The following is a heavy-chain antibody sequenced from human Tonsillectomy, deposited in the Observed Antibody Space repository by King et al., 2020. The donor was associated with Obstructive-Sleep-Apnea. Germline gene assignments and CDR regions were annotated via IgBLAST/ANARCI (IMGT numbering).Heavy chain of an antibody. CDR3: ARAYIPQITIDGMDV. D-gene: IGHD3-3*01. CDR2: ISYDGSNK. Sequence: VQLVESGGGVVQPGRSLRLSCAASGFTFSSYAMHWVRQAPGKGLEWVAVISYDGSNKYYADSVKGRFTISRDNSKKPLYLQMNSLRAEETAVYYCARAYIPQITIDGMDVWGQGTTVTVSS. V-gene: IGHV3-30*04. J-gene: IGHJ6*02. CDR1: GFTFSSYA.